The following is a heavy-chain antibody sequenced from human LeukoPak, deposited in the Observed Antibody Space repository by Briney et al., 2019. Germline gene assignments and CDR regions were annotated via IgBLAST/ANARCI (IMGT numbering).Heavy chain of an antibody. J-gene: IGHJ6*03. Sequence: GGSLRLSCAASGFTFSSYWMSWVRQAPGKGLEWVANIKQDGSEKYYVDSVKGRFTISRDNAKNSLYLQMNSLRAEDTALYYCARVVGATMGDYYYYYYMDVWGKGTTVTVSS. CDR2: IKQDGSEK. V-gene: IGHV3-7*03. CDR3: ARVVGATMGDYYYYYYMDV. D-gene: IGHD1-26*01. CDR1: GFTFSSYW.